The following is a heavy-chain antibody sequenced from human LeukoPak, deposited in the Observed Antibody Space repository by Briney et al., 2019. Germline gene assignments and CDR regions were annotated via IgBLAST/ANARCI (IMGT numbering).Heavy chain of an antibody. CDR3: ARVRSQRQITYYYYGMDV. CDR2: INPNSGGT. V-gene: IGHV1-2*02. D-gene: IGHD1-14*01. J-gene: IGHJ6*02. CDR1: GYTFTGYY. Sequence: ASVKVSCKASGYTFTGYYMHWVRQAPGQGLEWMGWINPNSGGTNYAQKFQGRVTMTRDTSISTAYMELSRLRSDDTAVYYCARVRSQRQITYYYYGMDVWGQGTTVTVSS.